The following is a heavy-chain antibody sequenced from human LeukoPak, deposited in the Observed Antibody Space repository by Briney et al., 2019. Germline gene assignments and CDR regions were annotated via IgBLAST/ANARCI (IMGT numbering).Heavy chain of an antibody. D-gene: IGHD4-17*01. CDR3: AKEYHEAVTTDY. Sequence: GRSLRLSCAASGFTFSSYGMHWVRQAPGKGLEWVAVISYDQSNKQYADSVKGRFTISRGNSKNTLYLQMDSLRAEDTAVYYCAKEYHEAVTTDYWGQGTLVTVSS. CDR1: GFTFSSYG. J-gene: IGHJ4*02. CDR2: ISYDQSNK. V-gene: IGHV3-30*18.